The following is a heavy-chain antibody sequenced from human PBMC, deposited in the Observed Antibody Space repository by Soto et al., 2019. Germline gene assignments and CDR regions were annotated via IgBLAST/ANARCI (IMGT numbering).Heavy chain of an antibody. CDR3: ARAGDRDKNYCVRCDY. V-gene: IGHV3-7*03. CDR2: MKPDGSAK. CDR1: GFTFSNYW. J-gene: IGHJ4*02. D-gene: IGHD3-10*02. Sequence: GGSLRLSCAASGFTFSNYWMSWVRQAPGKGLERVANMKPDGSAKYYVNSARGRFPISRDNAQNSVDLQMNSLRAEDTAIYYCARAGDRDKNYCVRCDYCGQGTLVTVSS.